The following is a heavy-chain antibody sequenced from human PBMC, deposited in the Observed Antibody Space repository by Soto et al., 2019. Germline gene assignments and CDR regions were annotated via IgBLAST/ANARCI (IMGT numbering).Heavy chain of an antibody. CDR1: GFTFSSYA. CDR3: VKDSIVATTNPNYFDY. Sequence: PGGSLRLSCAASGFTFSSYAMSWVRQAPGKGLEWVSAISGSGGSTYYADSVKGRFTISRDNSKNTLYLQMNSLRAEDTAVYYCVKDSIVATTNPNYFDYWGQGTLVTVSS. J-gene: IGHJ4*02. D-gene: IGHD5-12*01. V-gene: IGHV3-23*01. CDR2: ISGSGGST.